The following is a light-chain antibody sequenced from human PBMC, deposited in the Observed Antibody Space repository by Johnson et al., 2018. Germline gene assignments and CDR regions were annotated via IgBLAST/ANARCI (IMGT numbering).Light chain of an antibody. CDR1: SSNIGNNY. V-gene: IGLV1-51*02. CDR3: GTWDSSLSSGNC. CDR2: ENN. Sequence: QSVLTQPPSVSAAPGQKVTISCSGSSSNIGNNYVSWYQQLPGTAPKLLIYENNKRPSGIPDRISGSKSGTSATLGITGLQTGAEADYYCGTWDSSLSSGNCFCTGTKVTVL. J-gene: IGLJ1*01.